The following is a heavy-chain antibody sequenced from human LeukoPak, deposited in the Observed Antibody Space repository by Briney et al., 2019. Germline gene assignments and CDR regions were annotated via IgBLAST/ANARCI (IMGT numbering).Heavy chain of an antibody. J-gene: IGHJ4*02. CDR1: GGSISSYY. D-gene: IGHD3-22*01. CDR2: IYYSGST. V-gene: IGHV4-59*12. CDR3: ARENSSGGNDY. Sequence: SETLSLTCTVSGGSISSYYWSWIRQPPGKGLEWIGYIYYSGSTYYNPSLKSRVTISVDTSKNQFSLKLSSVTTADTAVYYCARENSSGGNDYWGQGTLVTVSS.